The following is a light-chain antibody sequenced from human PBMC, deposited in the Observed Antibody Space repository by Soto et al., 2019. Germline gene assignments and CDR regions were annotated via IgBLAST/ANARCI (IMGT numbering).Light chain of an antibody. Sequence: QSVLTQSPSASASLGDSVKLTCTLSSGHSSYAIAWHQQQPEKGPRYLMKLNSDGSHSKGDGIPDRFSGSSSGAERYLTISSLQSEDEADYYCQTLGTGIRVFGTGTKLTVL. CDR3: QTLGTGIRV. CDR1: SGHSSYA. CDR2: LNSDGSH. V-gene: IGLV4-69*01. J-gene: IGLJ1*01.